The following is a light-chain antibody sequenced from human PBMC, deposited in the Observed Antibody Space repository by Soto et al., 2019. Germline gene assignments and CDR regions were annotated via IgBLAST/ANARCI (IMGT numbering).Light chain of an antibody. V-gene: IGLV2-8*01. CDR2: EVS. CDR1: SSDVGGYNY. J-gene: IGLJ2*01. Sequence: QSVLTQPPSASGSPGQSVTISCTGTSSDVGGYNYVSWYQQHPGKAPKLMIYEVSKRPSGVPDRFSGSKSGNTASLTVSGLQAEDEADYYCSSYAGTKWSVLFDGGTKLTVL. CDR3: SSYAGTKWSVL.